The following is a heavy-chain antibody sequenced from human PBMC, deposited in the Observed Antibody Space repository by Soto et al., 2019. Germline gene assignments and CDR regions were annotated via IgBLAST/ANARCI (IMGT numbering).Heavy chain of an antibody. CDR1: GGSISSYY. V-gene: IGHV4-59*01. Sequence: SETLSLTCTVSGGSISSYYWSWIRQPPGKGLEWIGYIYYSGSTNYNPSLKSRVTISVDTSKNQFSLKLSSVTAADTAVYYCARVEIVGPIDIWGKGTMVTVSS. D-gene: IGHD5-12*01. CDR2: IYYSGST. J-gene: IGHJ3*02. CDR3: ARVEIVGPIDI.